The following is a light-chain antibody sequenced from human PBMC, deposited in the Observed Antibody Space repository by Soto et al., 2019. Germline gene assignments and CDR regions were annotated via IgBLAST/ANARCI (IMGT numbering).Light chain of an antibody. J-gene: IGLJ2*01. Sequence: QSVLTQPASVSGSPVQSITISCTGTSINVDGYNYVSCYQQHPGKAPKLMIYDVSNRPSGVSNRFSGSKSGNTASLTISGLQAEDEADYYCSSYTSGSTELGGGTKVTVL. CDR1: SINVDGYNY. CDR2: DVS. CDR3: SSYTSGSTE. V-gene: IGLV2-14*01.